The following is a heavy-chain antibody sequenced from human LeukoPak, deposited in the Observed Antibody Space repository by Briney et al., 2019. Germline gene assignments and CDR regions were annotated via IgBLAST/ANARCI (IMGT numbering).Heavy chain of an antibody. J-gene: IGHJ4*02. CDR3: ASRSGAAGIRSPFDY. CDR2: ITPILGIA. V-gene: IGHV1-69*04. D-gene: IGHD6-13*01. Sequence: GSSVKVSCKASGGTFSSYAISWVRQAPGQGLEWMGRITPILGIANYAQKFQGRVTITADKSTSTAYMELSSLRSEDTAVYYCASRSGAAGIRSPFDYWGQGTLVTVSS. CDR1: GGTFSSYA.